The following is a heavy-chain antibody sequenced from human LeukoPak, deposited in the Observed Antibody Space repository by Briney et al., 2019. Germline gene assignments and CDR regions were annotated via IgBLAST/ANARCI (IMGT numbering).Heavy chain of an antibody. Sequence: GASVKVSCKASGFTFTSSAVQWVRQARGQRLEWIGWIVVGSGNTNYAQKFQERVTITRDMSTSTAYMELSSLRSEDTAVYYCAESHCSSTSCRPQNFNWFDPWGQGTLVTVSS. CDR3: AESHCSSTSCRPQNFNWFDP. CDR1: GFTFTSSA. J-gene: IGHJ5*02. CDR2: IVVGSGNT. V-gene: IGHV1-58*01. D-gene: IGHD2-2*01.